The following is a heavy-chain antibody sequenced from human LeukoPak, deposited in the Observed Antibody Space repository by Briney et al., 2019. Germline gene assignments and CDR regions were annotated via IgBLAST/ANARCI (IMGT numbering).Heavy chain of an antibody. D-gene: IGHD4-17*01. Sequence: ASVKVSCKASGYTFTGYYMHWVRQAPGQGLEWMGWINPNSGGTNYAQKFQGWVTMTRDTSISTAYMDLQSLRSDDTAVYYCARRGGDYGFQFDYWGQGTLVTVSS. CDR2: INPNSGGT. CDR3: ARRGGDYGFQFDY. J-gene: IGHJ4*02. CDR1: GYTFTGYY. V-gene: IGHV1-2*04.